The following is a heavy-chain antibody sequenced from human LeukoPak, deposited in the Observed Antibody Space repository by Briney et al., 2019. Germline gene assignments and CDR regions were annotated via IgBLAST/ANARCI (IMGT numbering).Heavy chain of an antibody. CDR1: GYRFTTYW. D-gene: IGHD1-1*01. V-gene: IGHV5-51*01. Sequence: GESLQISCQGSGYRFTTYWIAWVRQMPGKGLEWVGIIYPGDSDTRYSPSFEGQVTISVDNSISTAYLQWSRLKASDTAMYFCARRSGGIWAGTTMDVWGQGTTVTVSS. CDR2: IYPGDSDT. CDR3: ARRSGGIWAGTTMDV. J-gene: IGHJ6*02.